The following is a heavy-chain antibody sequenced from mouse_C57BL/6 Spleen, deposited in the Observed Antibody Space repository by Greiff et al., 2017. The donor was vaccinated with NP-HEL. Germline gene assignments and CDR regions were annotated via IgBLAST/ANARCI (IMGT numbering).Heavy chain of an antibody. J-gene: IGHJ3*01. CDR1: GFTFSDYG. Sequence: EVKLMESGGGLVKPGGSLKLSCAASGFTFSDYGMHWVRQAPEKGLEWVAYISSGSSTIYYADTVKGRFTISRDNAKNTLFLQMTSLRSEDTAMYYCARIAGYYAAWFAYWGQGTLVTVSA. CDR2: ISSGSSTI. V-gene: IGHV5-17*01. CDR3: ARIAGYYAAWFAY. D-gene: IGHD2-3*01.